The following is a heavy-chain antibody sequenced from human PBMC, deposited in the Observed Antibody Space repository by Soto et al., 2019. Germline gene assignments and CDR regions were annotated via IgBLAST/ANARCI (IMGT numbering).Heavy chain of an antibody. D-gene: IGHD5-18*01. V-gene: IGHV1-69*13. J-gene: IGHJ6*02. Sequence: SSVKVSCKASGGTFSSYSISWVRQAPGQGLEWMGGIIPIFGTANYAQKFQGRVTITADESTSTAYMELSSLRSEDTAVYYCAIVLNTAMVFYHYGRDVWGQGTTVTVSS. CDR2: IIPIFGTA. CDR3: AIVLNTAMVFYHYGRDV. CDR1: GGTFSSYS.